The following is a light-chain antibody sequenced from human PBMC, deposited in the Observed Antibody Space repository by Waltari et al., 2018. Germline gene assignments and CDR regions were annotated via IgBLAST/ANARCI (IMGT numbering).Light chain of an antibody. CDR1: QCLGRS. J-gene: IGKJ1*01. V-gene: IGKV3-20*01. CDR2: GAS. Sequence: EIVLTQSPATLSLSPGDRATLSCWASQCLGRSLAWYQQKLGQAPRLLIYGASTRASGIPDRFSGSGSGTDFSLTISRVEPEDVAVYYCQHYVRLPVTFGQGTKVEIK. CDR3: QHYVRLPVT.